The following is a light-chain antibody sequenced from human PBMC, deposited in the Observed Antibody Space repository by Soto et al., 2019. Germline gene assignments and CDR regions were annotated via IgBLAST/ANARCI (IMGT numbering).Light chain of an antibody. CDR3: QQYGKSPLT. CDR1: QSVSSSY. CDR2: GAS. J-gene: IGKJ4*01. Sequence: DIVLTQSPGTLSLSPGERATLSCRASQSVSSSYLAWYQHKPDQAPRLLIYGASSRATGIPHRFSGSGSGTDFTLTISRLEPEDFAVYYCQQYGKSPLTFGQGTKVEIK. V-gene: IGKV3-20*01.